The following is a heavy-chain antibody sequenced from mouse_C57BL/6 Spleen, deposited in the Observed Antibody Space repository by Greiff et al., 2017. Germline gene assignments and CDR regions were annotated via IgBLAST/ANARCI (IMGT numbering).Heavy chain of an antibody. J-gene: IGHJ4*01. D-gene: IGHD2-4*01. V-gene: IGHV5-16*01. CDR3: ARPYYDYGYAMDY. CDR2: INYDGSST. CDR1: GFTFSDYY. Sequence: EVMLVESEGGLVQPGSSMKLSCTASGFTFSDYYMAWVRQVPEKGLEWVANINYDGSSTYYLDSLKSRFIISRDNAKNILYLQMSSLKSEDTATYYCARPYYDYGYAMDYWGQGTSVTVSS.